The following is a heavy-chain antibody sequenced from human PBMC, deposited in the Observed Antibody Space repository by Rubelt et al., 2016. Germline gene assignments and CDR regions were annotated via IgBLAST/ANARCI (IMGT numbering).Heavy chain of an antibody. CDR2: INHSGST. D-gene: IGHD2-21*02. Sequence: QVQLQQWGAGLLKPSETLSLTCAVYGGSFSGYYWSWIRQPPGKGLEWIGEINHSGSTNYNPSLTRGGPISVDTSKNQFSLKLGSGTAADTAVYYCARVCGGDCYPFDYWGQGTLVTVSS. CDR3: ARVCGGDCYPFDY. CDR1: GGSFSGYY. J-gene: IGHJ4*02. V-gene: IGHV4-34*01.